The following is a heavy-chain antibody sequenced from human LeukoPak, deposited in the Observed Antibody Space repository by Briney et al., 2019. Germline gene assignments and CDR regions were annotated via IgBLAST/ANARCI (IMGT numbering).Heavy chain of an antibody. CDR1: GGSFSGYY. Sequence: SETLSLTCAVYGGSFSGYYWSWIRQPPGKGLEWIGEINHSGSTNYNPSLKRRGTISVDTYKNQFSLKLSSVTAADTAVYYCARGGCSGGSCYSVWGQGTLVTVSS. CDR3: ARGGCSGGSCYSV. D-gene: IGHD2-15*01. V-gene: IGHV4-34*01. CDR2: INHSGST. J-gene: IGHJ4*02.